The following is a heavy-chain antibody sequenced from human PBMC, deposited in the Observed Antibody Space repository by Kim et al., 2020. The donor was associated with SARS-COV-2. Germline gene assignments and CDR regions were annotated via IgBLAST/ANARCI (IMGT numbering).Heavy chain of an antibody. V-gene: IGHV1-8*01. CDR3: ARGPYYGSGSPHYYGMDV. D-gene: IGHD3-10*01. Sequence: ASVKVSCKASGYTFTSYDINWVRQATGQGLEWMGWMNPNSGNTGYAQKFQGRVTMTRNTSISTAYMELSSLRSEDTAVYYCARGPYYGSGSPHYYGMDVWGQGTTVTVSS. CDR2: MNPNSGNT. CDR1: GYTFTSYD. J-gene: IGHJ6*02.